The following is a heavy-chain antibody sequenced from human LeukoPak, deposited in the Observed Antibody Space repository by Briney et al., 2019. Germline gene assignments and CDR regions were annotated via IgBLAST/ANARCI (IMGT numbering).Heavy chain of an antibody. CDR2: ISSSSSYI. CDR1: GFTFSSYE. Sequence: GGSLRLSCAASGFTFSSYEMNWVRQAPGKGLEWVSSISSSSSYIYYADSVKGRFTISRDNAKNSLYLQMNSLRAEDTAVYYCARGKHDYGSGSYSISANDAFDIWGQGTMVTVSS. V-gene: IGHV3-21*01. D-gene: IGHD3-10*01. CDR3: ARGKHDYGSGSYSISANDAFDI. J-gene: IGHJ3*02.